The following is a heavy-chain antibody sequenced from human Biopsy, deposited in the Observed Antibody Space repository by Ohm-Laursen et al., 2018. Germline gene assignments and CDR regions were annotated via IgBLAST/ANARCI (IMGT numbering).Heavy chain of an antibody. Sequence: SDTLSLTCTVSGDSISTSTTYYWAWLRQPPGKGLEWIGSIYNSETTFYNLSLKSRVAISVDTSTNQFSLKVSSVTAADTALYYCARHPTGFWFDPWGHGTLVTVSS. V-gene: IGHV4-39*01. J-gene: IGHJ5*02. CDR3: ARHPTGFWFDP. CDR2: IYNSETT. CDR1: GDSISTSTTYY.